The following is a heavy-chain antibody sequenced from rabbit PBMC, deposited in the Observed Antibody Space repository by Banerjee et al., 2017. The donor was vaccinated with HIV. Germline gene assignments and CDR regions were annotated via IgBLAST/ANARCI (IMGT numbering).Heavy chain of an antibody. CDR3: ARAGGFENYFNL. CDR2: IDSAGSDNA. V-gene: IGHV1S40*01. Sequence: QSLEESGGDLVKPGASLTLTCTASGFSFSSSDYMCWVRQAPGKGLEWIACIDSAGSDNAYYASWAKGRFTVSKTSSTTVTLQMTSLTAADTATYFCARAGGFENYFNLWGPGTLVTVS. D-gene: IGHD1-1*01. CDR1: GFSFSSSDY. J-gene: IGHJ4*01.